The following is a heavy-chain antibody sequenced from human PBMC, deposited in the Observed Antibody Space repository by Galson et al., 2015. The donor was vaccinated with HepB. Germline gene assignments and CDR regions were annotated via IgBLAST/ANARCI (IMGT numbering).Heavy chain of an antibody. Sequence: SLRLSCAASGFTFSSYGMHWVRQAPGKGLEWVEVIWYDGGNKYYADSVKGRFTISRDNSKNTLYLQMNSLRAEDTAVYYCARDGSLVYAKTGGGQLLDWYFDLWGRGTLVTVSS. CDR2: IWYDGGNK. D-gene: IGHD2-8*01. CDR3: ARDGSLVYAKTGGGQLLDWYFDL. CDR1: GFTFSSYG. J-gene: IGHJ2*01. V-gene: IGHV3-33*01.